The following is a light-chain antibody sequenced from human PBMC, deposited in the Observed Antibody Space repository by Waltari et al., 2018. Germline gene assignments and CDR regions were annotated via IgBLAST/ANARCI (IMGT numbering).Light chain of an antibody. Sequence: SVGDRVTITCRASRGIDAYLNWYQQQPGKAPKLLIYDASTLQRGVPTRFSGGGIGTAFTLTISDLQPDAFATYFCQQSYSTPFTFG. J-gene: IGKJ5*01. CDR3: QQSYSTPFT. CDR2: DAS. V-gene: IGKV1-39*01. CDR1: RGIDAY.